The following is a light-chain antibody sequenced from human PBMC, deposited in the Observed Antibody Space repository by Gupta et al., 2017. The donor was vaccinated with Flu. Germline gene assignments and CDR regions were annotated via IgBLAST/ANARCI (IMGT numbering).Light chain of an antibody. V-gene: IGLV1-51*02. Sequence: QSVLTQPPSVSAAPGQKVTISCSGSSSNIGNNYVSWYQQLPGTAPKLLIYENNRRPAGMPHQFSGSTSGTSAALGITGLQTGDEADYYCGTWDSSRSALYVFGTGTKVTVL. CDR3: GTWDSSRSALYV. CDR1: SSNIGNNY. CDR2: ENN. J-gene: IGLJ1*01.